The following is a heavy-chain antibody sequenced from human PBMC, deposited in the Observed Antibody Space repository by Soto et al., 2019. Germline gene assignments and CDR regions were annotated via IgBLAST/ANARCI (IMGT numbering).Heavy chain of an antibody. D-gene: IGHD1-20*01. CDR2: VSAYNGNT. CDR3: ARGGITGTGTLGYYYYGMEG. Sequence: ASVKVSCKASGYTFTSYGISWVRQAPGQGFEWMGWVSAYNGNTNYAQKLQGRATMTTDTSTSTAYMELRSLRSDDTAVYYCARGGITGTGTLGYYYYGMEGWGQGTTVTVSS. V-gene: IGHV1-18*04. J-gene: IGHJ6*02. CDR1: GYTFTSYG.